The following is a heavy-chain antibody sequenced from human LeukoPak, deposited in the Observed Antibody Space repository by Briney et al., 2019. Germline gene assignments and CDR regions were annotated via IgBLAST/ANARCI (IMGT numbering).Heavy chain of an antibody. Sequence: GASVKVSCKASGYTFNNYGISWARQAPGQGLEGMGWVTSYNGDTNYAQKFQGRVTMSTDTSTSTAYMELRSLRFDDTAIYYCAKDWHILTGRNCFDPWGQGTLVTVSS. D-gene: IGHD3-9*01. CDR3: AKDWHILTGRNCFDP. CDR2: VTSYNGDT. J-gene: IGHJ5*02. V-gene: IGHV1-18*01. CDR1: GYTFNNYG.